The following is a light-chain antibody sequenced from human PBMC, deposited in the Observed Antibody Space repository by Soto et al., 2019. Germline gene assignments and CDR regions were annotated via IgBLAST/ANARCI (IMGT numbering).Light chain of an antibody. CDR1: SSNIGAVYD. CDR2: GNS. CDR3: QSYDSSLSGLWV. Sequence: QSVLTQPPSGAGAPGQRVTISCTGGSSNIGAVYDVHWYQQLPGTAPKLLIYGNSNRPSGVPDRFSGSKSGTSASLAITGLQAEDEADYYCQSYDSSLSGLWVFGGGTKLTVL. J-gene: IGLJ3*02. V-gene: IGLV1-40*01.